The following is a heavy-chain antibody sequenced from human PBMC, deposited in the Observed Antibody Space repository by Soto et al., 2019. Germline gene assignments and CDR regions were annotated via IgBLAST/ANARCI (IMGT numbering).Heavy chain of an antibody. CDR1: GFTFSSYA. Sequence: EVQLLESGGGLVQPGGSLRLSCAASGFTFSSYAMSWVRQAPGKGLEWVSAISGSGGSTYYADSVKGRFTISRDNSKNTLYLQMNSLRAEDTAVYYCASTPFMITFGGLIVRPNAFDIWGQGTMVTVSS. V-gene: IGHV3-23*01. CDR2: ISGSGGST. CDR3: ASTPFMITFGGLIVRPNAFDI. D-gene: IGHD3-16*02. J-gene: IGHJ3*02.